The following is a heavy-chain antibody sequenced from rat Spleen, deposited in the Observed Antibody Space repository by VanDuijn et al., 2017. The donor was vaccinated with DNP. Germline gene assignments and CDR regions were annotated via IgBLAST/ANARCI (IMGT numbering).Heavy chain of an antibody. CDR3: KVGARY. J-gene: IGHJ2*01. CDR1: GFTFSDYY. Sequence: EVQLVESGGGLVQPGRSLKLSCAGSGFTFSDYYMAWVRQTPTKGLDWVASISSDGSHTYYRDSVKGRFTISRDNAKSTLYLQMNSLRSEDTATYYCKVGARYWGQGVMVTVSS. V-gene: IGHV5-20*01. D-gene: IGHD5-1*01. CDR2: ISSDGSHT.